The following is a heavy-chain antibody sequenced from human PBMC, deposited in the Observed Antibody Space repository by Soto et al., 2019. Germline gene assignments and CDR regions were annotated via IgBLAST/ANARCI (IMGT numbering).Heavy chain of an antibody. J-gene: IGHJ4*02. Sequence: GGALRLSCAASGFTFTNAWMSWVRQAPGRGLEWVGRIKSKTDGGTTDYAPPVKGRFTISRDNAKNMVFLQMNSLKTEDTAVYFCSYYFDRLAVPYSHYPGQGPLVPVSS. D-gene: IGHD1-26*01. CDR3: SYYFDRLAVPYSHY. CDR1: GFTFTNAW. CDR2: IKSKTDGGTT. V-gene: IGHV3-15*01.